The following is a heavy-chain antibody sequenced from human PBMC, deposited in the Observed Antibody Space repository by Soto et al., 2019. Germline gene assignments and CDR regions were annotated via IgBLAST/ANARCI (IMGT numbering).Heavy chain of an antibody. CDR1: GGTFSSYA. J-gene: IGHJ4*02. D-gene: IGHD6-19*01. V-gene: IGHV1-69*13. Sequence: SVKVSCKASGGTFSSYAISWARQAPGQGLEWMGGIIPIFGTANYAQKFQGRVTITADESTSTAYMELNSLRAEDTAVYYCARDFENAGYGSGWRYFDHWGQGALVTVSS. CDR2: IIPIFGTA. CDR3: ARDFENAGYGSGWRYFDH.